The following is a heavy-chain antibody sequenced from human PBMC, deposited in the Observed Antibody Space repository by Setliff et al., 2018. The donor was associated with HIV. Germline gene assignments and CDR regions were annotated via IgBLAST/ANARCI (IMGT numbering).Heavy chain of an antibody. CDR3: ARGKGSGWYLRFDY. Sequence: SETLSLTCAVYGGSFSGYYWSWIRQPPGKGLEWIGEINHSGSTNYNPSLKSRVTISVDTSKNQFSLKLSPVTAADTAVYYCARGKGSGWYLRFDYWGQGTLVTVSS. CDR2: INHSGST. V-gene: IGHV4-34*01. J-gene: IGHJ4*02. CDR1: GGSFSGYY. D-gene: IGHD6-19*01.